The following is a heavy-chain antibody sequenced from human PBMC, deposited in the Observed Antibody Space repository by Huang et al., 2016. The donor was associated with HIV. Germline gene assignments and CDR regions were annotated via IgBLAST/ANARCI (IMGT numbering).Heavy chain of an antibody. Sequence: EVLLVESGGGLVKPGGSLTLSCAASGFTFKSYNMNWVRQAPGKGLEWVSSSSYRGSYIYYEDALKGRFTISRDNAKNSVSLQMNSLRHDDTALYYCATNYDILTGFEYWGRGTLVTVSS. V-gene: IGHV3-21*04. J-gene: IGHJ4*02. CDR3: ATNYDILTGFEY. D-gene: IGHD3-9*01. CDR1: GFTFKSYN. CDR2: SSYRGSYI.